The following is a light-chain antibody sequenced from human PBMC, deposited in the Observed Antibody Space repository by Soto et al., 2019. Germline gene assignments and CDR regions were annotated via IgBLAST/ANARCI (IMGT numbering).Light chain of an antibody. CDR2: DVS. J-gene: IGLJ1*01. CDR1: SSDVGGYNF. V-gene: IGLV2-11*01. CDR3: CSYAGSYTLYV. Sequence: ALTQPRSVSGSPGQSVTISCTGTSSDVGGYNFVSWYQQHPGKAPKLMIYDVSKRPSGVPDRFSGSKSGNTASLTISGLQAEDEADYYCCSYAGSYTLYVFGTGTKVTVL.